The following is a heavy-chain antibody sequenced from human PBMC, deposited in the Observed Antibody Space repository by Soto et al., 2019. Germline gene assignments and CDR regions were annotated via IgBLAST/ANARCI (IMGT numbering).Heavy chain of an antibody. Sequence: SVKVSCKASGGTFSSYAISWVRQAPGQGLEWMGGIIPIFGTANYAQKFQGRVTITADESTSTAYMELSSLRSEDTAVYYCARVRDYYYYGMDVWGQGTTVTVSS. V-gene: IGHV1-69*13. CDR1: GGTFSSYA. CDR2: IIPIFGTA. D-gene: IGHD4-17*01. CDR3: ARVRDYYYYGMDV. J-gene: IGHJ6*02.